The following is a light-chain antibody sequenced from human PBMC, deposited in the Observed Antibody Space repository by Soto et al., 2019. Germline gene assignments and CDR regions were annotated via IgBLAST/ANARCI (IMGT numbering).Light chain of an antibody. CDR3: QQRSSWPLT. V-gene: IGKV3-11*01. CDR2: DAS. Sequence: EVLLTQSPATLSLSPGESVTLSCRASQSISTYLAWYQQKSGQAPRLLIYDASYRATGIPARFSGSGSGTDFTLTISRLEPEDFAVYHWQQRSSWPLTFGGGTKVQI. J-gene: IGKJ4*01. CDR1: QSISTY.